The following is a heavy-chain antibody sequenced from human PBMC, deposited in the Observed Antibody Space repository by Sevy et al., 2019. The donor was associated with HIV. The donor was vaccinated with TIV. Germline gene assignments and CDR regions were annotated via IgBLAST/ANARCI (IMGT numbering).Heavy chain of an antibody. D-gene: IGHD6-13*01. Sequence: GGSLRLSCAASGFTFSSYAMHWVRQAPGKGLEWVAVILYDGSNKYYADSVKGRFTISRDNSKNTLYLQMNSLRAEDTAVYYCARAGDSSSWYSAGPMDVWGKGTTVTVSS. J-gene: IGHJ6*03. CDR1: GFTFSSYA. V-gene: IGHV3-30-3*01. CDR2: ILYDGSNK. CDR3: ARAGDSSSWYSAGPMDV.